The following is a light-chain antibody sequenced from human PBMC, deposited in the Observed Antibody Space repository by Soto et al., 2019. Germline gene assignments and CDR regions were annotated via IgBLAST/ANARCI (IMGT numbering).Light chain of an antibody. CDR1: SSDVGGYRY. CDR3: AAWDDSLSGPFV. V-gene: IGLV2-14*01. CDR2: EVS. J-gene: IGLJ1*01. Sequence: QSVLTQPASVSGSPGQSITISCTGTSSDVGGYRYVSWYQQHPGKAPKLLIYEVSNRPSGVSNRFSGSKSGNTASLTISGVQAEDEADYYCAAWDDSLSGPFVFGLGTKVTVL.